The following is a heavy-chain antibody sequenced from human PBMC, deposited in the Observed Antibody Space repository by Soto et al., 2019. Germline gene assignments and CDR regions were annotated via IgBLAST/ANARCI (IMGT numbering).Heavy chain of an antibody. CDR3: GREWQVVSLAP. J-gene: IGHJ5*02. CDR1: AFTLSSYW. V-gene: IGHV3-74*01. CDR2: INRDGAGT. Sequence: GRSLRLSCAPSAFTLSSYWMHWVRQASGKWLVWVSRINRDGAGTTSADSVRGRFTISRDKAKKTLYLQMNSLRAEDTAVYCGGREWQVVSLAPWGQGTLVTVSS. D-gene: IGHD6-13*01.